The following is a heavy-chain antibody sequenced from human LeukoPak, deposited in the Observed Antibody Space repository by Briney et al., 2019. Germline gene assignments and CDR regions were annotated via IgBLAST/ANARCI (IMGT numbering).Heavy chain of an antibody. J-gene: IGHJ3*02. V-gene: IGHV3-21*01. CDR2: ISSSSSYI. CDR3: ARVGGVGATTAFDI. CDR1: GFIFSSYS. D-gene: IGHD1-26*01. Sequence: PGGSLRLSCAASGFIFSSYSMNWVRQAPGKGLEWVSSISSSSSYIYYADSVKGRFTISRDNAKNSLYLQMSSLRAEDTAVYYCARVGGVGATTAFDIWGQGTMVTVSS.